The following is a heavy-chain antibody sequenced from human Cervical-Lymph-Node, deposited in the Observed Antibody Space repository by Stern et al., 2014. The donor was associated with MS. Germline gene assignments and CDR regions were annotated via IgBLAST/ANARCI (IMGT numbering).Heavy chain of an antibody. CDR1: GGSFSGFY. V-gene: IGHV4-34*01. CDR3: ARTSKGVVTVYHYYAIDV. J-gene: IGHJ6*02. D-gene: IGHD3-3*01. Sequence: QVQLGQWGAGLLKPSETLSLTCAVYGGSFSGFYWTWIRQPPGKGLGWIGEVNHSGRINYNPSLKSRVAISMDASKNQFSLRLTSVTAADTAIYYCARTSKGVVTVYHYYAIDVWGHGTSVTVSS. CDR2: VNHSGRI.